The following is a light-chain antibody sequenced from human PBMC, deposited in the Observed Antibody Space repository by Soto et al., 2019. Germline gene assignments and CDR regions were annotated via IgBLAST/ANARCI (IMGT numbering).Light chain of an antibody. CDR1: QSISTW. V-gene: IGKV1-5*01. Sequence: DIQMTQSPSTLSASVGDRVTITCRASQSISTWLAWYQQKPGKAPKFLIYDASNLESGVPSRFSGRGSGTEFTLTISSLQPDDFATYYCQQYNGYSWTFGQGTKVDIK. CDR2: DAS. CDR3: QQYNGYSWT. J-gene: IGKJ1*01.